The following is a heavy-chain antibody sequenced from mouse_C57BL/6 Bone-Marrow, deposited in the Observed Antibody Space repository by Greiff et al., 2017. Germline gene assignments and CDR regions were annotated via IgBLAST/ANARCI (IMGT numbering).Heavy chain of an antibody. CDR1: GYAFSSSW. J-gene: IGHJ3*01. V-gene: IGHV1-82*01. Sequence: QVQLQQSGPELVKPGASVKISCKASGYAFSSSWLNWVKQRPGTGLERIGRIYPGDGDTNYNGTFKGKATLTADKSSSTAYMQLSGLTSEDSAVYFCASPFFAYWGQGTLVTVSA. CDR3: ASPFFAY. CDR2: IYPGDGDT.